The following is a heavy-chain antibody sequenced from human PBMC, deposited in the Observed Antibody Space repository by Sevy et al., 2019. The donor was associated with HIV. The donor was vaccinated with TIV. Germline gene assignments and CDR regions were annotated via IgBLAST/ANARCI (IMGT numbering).Heavy chain of an antibody. Sequence: GGSLRLSCTASGFTFGDYAMSWLRQAPGKGLEWVGFIRSKTYGGTTEYAASVKGRFTISRDDSKNIAYLKMNSLKTEDTAVYYCTRVLGTISPYYYFGMDVWGQGTTVTVSS. CDR3: TRVLGTISPYYYFGMDV. J-gene: IGHJ6*02. D-gene: IGHD3-3*01. CDR2: IRSKTYGGTT. V-gene: IGHV3-49*03. CDR1: GFTFGDYA.